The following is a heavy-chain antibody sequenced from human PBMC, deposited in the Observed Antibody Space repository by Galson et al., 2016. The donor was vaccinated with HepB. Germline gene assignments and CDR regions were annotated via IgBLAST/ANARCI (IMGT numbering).Heavy chain of an antibody. CDR2: ITRSGGTT. V-gene: IGHV3-48*02. Sequence: SLRLSCAASGFSFHNYGMHWFRQAPGKGLEWVSYITRSGGTTLYADSVKGRFTISRDNAKNSLYLQMNSLRDEDTAVYYCARDVRGSEDYWGQGTLVTVSS. J-gene: IGHJ4*02. D-gene: IGHD1-26*01. CDR1: GFSFHNYG. CDR3: ARDVRGSEDY.